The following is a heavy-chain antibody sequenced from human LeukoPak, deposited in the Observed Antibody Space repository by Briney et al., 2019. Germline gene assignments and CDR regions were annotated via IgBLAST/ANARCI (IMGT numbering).Heavy chain of an antibody. D-gene: IGHD3-22*01. Sequence: PGGSLRLSCAASGFTFSSYAMTWVRQAPGKGLEWVSGISGSGSSTYYADSVKGRFTLSRDYPKNTLYLQMNSLRAEDTAVYYCARGPYYDSSGYLGYWGQGTLVTVSS. J-gene: IGHJ4*02. CDR1: GFTFSSYA. CDR3: ARGPYYDSSGYLGY. CDR2: ISGSGSST. V-gene: IGHV3-23*01.